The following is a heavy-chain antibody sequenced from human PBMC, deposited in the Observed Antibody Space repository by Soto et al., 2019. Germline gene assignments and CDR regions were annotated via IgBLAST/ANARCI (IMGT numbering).Heavy chain of an antibody. CDR2: IIPIFATA. CDR1: GGTFSSYA. J-gene: IGHJ6*02. Sequence: QLQLVQSGAEVKKPGSSVKVSCKASGGTFSSYAINWVRQAPGQGLEWMGGIIPIFATADYAQKFQGRVTITADESTSTAYMELTSLRSADTAVYYCAQCLLGVNYYYGMDVWGQGTTVTVSS. D-gene: IGHD3-16*01. CDR3: AQCLLGVNYYYGMDV. V-gene: IGHV1-69*12.